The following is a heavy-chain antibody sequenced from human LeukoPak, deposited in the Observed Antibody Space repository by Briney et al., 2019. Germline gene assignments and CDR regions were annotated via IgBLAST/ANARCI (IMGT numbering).Heavy chain of an antibody. V-gene: IGHV3-74*01. Sequence: GGCLRLSCAASGFTFSNYWMQWVRQVPGKGLVWVSLISTDGSATRYADSVKGRFTISRDNAKNTVYLQMNSLRAEDTAVYYCARDVAMSQDYWGQGILVTVSS. CDR1: GFTFSNYW. CDR2: ISTDGSAT. J-gene: IGHJ4*02. CDR3: ARDVAMSQDY. D-gene: IGHD5-18*01.